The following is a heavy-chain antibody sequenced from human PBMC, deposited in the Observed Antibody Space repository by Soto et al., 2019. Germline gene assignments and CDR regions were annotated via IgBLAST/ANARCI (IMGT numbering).Heavy chain of an antibody. J-gene: IGHJ4*02. CDR1: GFTFSDYY. CDR2: LNGDGSST. CDR3: ARSESGKFSY. Sequence: GSLRLSCVASGFTFSDYYMHWVRQAPGKGPVWVSRLNGDGSSTNYADSVKGRFTISRDNAKNTLYLQMNSLRAEDTDVYYCARSESGKFSYWGQGTLVTVSS. V-gene: IGHV3-74*01. D-gene: IGHD1-26*01.